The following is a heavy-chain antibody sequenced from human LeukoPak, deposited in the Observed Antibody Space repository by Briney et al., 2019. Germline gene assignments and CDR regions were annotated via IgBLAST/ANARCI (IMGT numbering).Heavy chain of an antibody. D-gene: IGHD4-17*01. CDR2: IYTSGST. V-gene: IGHV4-4*07. CDR1: GGSISSYY. J-gene: IGHJ5*02. CDR3: ARDFWSGDYDWFDP. Sequence: SETLSLTCTVSGGSISSYYWSWIRQPAGKGLEWIGRIYTSGSTNYDPSLKSRVTMSVDTSKNQFSLKLSSVTAADTAVYYCARDFWSGDYDWFDPWGQGTLVTVSS.